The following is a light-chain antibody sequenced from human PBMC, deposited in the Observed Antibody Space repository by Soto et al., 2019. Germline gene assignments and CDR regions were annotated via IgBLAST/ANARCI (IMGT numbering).Light chain of an antibody. CDR3: QHYNSYSGT. CDR2: DAS. J-gene: IGKJ1*01. Sequence: DIQMTQSPSTLSAFVGDRVTITCRPSQSVSGWLAWYQQKPGKAPRLLIYDASKLEAGVPSRFSGSGSGTDFTLTISSLQPDDFATYYCQHYNSYSGTFGQGTKVEIK. V-gene: IGKV1-5*01. CDR1: QSVSGW.